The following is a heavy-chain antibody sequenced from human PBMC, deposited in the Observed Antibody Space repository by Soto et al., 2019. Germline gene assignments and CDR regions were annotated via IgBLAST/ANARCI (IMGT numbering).Heavy chain of an antibody. J-gene: IGHJ4*02. Sequence: EVQLVESGGGLVQPGGSLRLSCAASGFTFSSYAMHWVRQAPGKGLEYVSAISSYGGRTYYANSVKGRFTISRDNXXXXXXXXXXXXXXXXXXXXXXXXDXDSSGYYYFDYWGQGTLVTVSS. CDR3: XXDXDSSGYYYFDY. D-gene: IGHD3-22*01. CDR2: ISSYGGRT. CDR1: GFTFSSYA. V-gene: IGHV3-64*01.